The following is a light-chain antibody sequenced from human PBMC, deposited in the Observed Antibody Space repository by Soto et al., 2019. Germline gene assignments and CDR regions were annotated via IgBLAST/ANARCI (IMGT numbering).Light chain of an antibody. J-gene: IGKJ4*01. V-gene: IGKV3-11*01. Sequence: EIVLTQSPGTLSLSPCERASLSCRASQSVGDYLGWYQQKPGQAPRLLIYDASQRATGVPARFSASGSGTDFTLTISSLEPEDFAIYYCQQREDWPRAFGGGTKVDIK. CDR2: DAS. CDR1: QSVGDY. CDR3: QQREDWPRA.